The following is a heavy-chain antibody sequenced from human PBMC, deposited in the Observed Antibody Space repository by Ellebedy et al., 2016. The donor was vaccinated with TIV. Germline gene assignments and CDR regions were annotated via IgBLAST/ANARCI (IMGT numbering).Heavy chain of an antibody. D-gene: IGHD1-1*01. CDR3: VRDNDRWSSDY. V-gene: IGHV3-74*01. CDR2: VKGDGSHT. J-gene: IGHJ4*02. CDR1: GFAFSHYW. Sequence: GESLKISCAASGFAFSHYWMHWVRQGPGEGLVWVSRVKGDGSHTIYADSVKGRFTISRDNAKNTLFLQMNSLRAEDTAVYYCVRDNDRWSSDYWGQGILVTVSS.